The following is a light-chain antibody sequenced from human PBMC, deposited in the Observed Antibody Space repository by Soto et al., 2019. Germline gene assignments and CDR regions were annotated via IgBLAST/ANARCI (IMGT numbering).Light chain of an antibody. CDR3: QQYGISPT. J-gene: IGKJ1*01. Sequence: EIVLTQSPGTLSLSPGERATLSCRSSHSVSSNYLAWYQQKPGQAPRLLIYDVSSRATGIPDRFSGSGSGTDVTLTISRLESVDFAVYYCQQYGISPTFGQGTKVEIK. CDR2: DVS. V-gene: IGKV3-20*01. CDR1: HSVSSNY.